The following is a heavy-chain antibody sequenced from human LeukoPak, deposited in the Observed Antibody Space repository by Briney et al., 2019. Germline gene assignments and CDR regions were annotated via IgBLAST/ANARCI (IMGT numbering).Heavy chain of an antibody. CDR1: TFTFSDYA. J-gene: IGHJ4*02. CDR2: ISGNGGTV. V-gene: IGHV3-23*01. CDR3: ANIARGLLTGYYTVHQNFFDY. Sequence: GGSLRLSCTGSTFTFSDYAMSWVRQAPGKGLEWVSSISGNGGTVYYGDSVKGRFTISRDNSKNTLYLQMSGLRAEDTAIYYCANIARGLLTGYYTVHQNFFDYWGQGTLVTVSS. D-gene: IGHD3-9*01.